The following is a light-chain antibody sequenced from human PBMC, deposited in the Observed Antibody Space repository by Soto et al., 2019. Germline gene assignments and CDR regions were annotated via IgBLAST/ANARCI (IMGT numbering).Light chain of an antibody. V-gene: IGKV3-11*01. Sequence: EIVFTQSPATLSLSPGERATLSCRASQSVSSYLAWYQQKPGQAPRLLIYDASNRATGIPARFSGSGSGTDFTLTISSLQPEDFATYYCQQSYSTLWTFGQGTKVDIK. CDR1: QSVSSY. J-gene: IGKJ1*01. CDR3: QQSYSTLWT. CDR2: DAS.